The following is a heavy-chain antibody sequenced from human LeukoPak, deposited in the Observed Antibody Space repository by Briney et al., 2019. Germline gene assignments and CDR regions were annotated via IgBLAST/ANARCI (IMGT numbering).Heavy chain of an antibody. Sequence: SETLSLTCTVSGGSISSSSYYWGWIRQPPGKGLEWIGSIYYSGSTYYNPSLKSRVTISVDTSKNQFSLKLSSVTAADTAVYYCARKDYYDSSVAFDYWGQGTLVTVSS. J-gene: IGHJ4*02. D-gene: IGHD3-22*01. CDR2: IYYSGST. CDR1: GGSISSSSYY. V-gene: IGHV4-39*01. CDR3: ARKDYYDSSVAFDY.